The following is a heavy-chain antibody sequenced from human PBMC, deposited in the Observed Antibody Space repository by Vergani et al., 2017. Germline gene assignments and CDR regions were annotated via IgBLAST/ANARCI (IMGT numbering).Heavy chain of an antibody. Sequence: QVQLQESGPGLVKPSETLSLTCTVSGGSISSYYWSWIRQPPGKGLEWIGYIYYSGSTNYNPSLKSRVTISVDTSKNQFSLKLSSVTAADTAVYYCARDRSYEGEGMDVWGKGP. CDR2: IYYSGST. J-gene: IGHJ6*03. CDR3: ARDRSYEGEGMDV. CDR1: GGSISSYY. D-gene: IGHD5-12*01. V-gene: IGHV4-59*01.